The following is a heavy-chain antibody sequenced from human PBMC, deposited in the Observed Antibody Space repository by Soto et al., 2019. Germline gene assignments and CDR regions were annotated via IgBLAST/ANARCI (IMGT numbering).Heavy chain of an antibody. J-gene: IGHJ4*02. D-gene: IGHD3-22*01. CDR3: ASGNYYDRSGYYFRDY. Sequence: GASVKVSCNASGGTFSSDAISWVRQAPGQGLEWMGGIIPIFGTANYAQKFQGRVTITADKSTSTAYMELSSLRSEDTAVYYCASGNYYDRSGYYFRDYWAQGTLVTV. CDR1: GGTFSSDA. CDR2: IIPIFGTA. V-gene: IGHV1-69*06.